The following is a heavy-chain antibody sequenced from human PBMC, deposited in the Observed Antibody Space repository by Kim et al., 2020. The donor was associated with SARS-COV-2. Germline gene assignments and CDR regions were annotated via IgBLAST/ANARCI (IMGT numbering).Heavy chain of an antibody. CDR3: TTDSSSFALDI. D-gene: IGHD6-6*01. Sequence: GGSLRLSCAASGFIFSNTWMSWVRQAPGKGLEWVGRIKNKIDGGTTDYAAPVKGRFTISRDDSKNTLYLQMNSLKTEDTAVYYCTTDSSSFALDIWGQGTMVTVSS. CDR1: GFIFSNTW. V-gene: IGHV3-15*01. J-gene: IGHJ3*02. CDR2: IKNKIDGGTT.